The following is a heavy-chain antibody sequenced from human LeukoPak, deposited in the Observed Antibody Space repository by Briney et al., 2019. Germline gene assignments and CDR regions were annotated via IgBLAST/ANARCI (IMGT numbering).Heavy chain of an antibody. J-gene: IGHJ6*03. D-gene: IGHD4-23*01. CDR2: MNPNSGNT. CDR3: ARSRAGNPLYYYYYYMDV. V-gene: IGHV1-8*03. CDR1: GYTFTSYD. Sequence: GASVKVSCKASGYTFTSYDINWVRQATGQGLEWMGWMNPNSGNTGYAQKFQGRVTITRNTSISTAYMELSSLRSEDTAVYYCARSRAGNPLYYYYYYMDVWGKGTTVTVSS.